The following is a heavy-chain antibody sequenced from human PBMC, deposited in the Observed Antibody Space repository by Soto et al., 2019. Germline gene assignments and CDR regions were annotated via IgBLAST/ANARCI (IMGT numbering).Heavy chain of an antibody. J-gene: IGHJ4*02. V-gene: IGHV4-30-2*01. CDR3: ARGIPYDFWSGYYTAQYYFDY. CDR2: IYHSGST. Sequence: SETLSLTCAVSGGSISSGGYSWSWIRQPPGKGLEWIGYIYHSGSTYYNPSLKSRVTISVDRSKNQFSLKMSSVTAADAAVYYCARGIPYDFWSGYYTAQYYFDYWGQGTLVTVS. CDR1: GGSISSGGYS. D-gene: IGHD3-3*01.